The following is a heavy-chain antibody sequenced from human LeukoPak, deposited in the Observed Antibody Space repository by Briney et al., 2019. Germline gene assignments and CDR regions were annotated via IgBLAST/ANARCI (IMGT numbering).Heavy chain of an antibody. V-gene: IGHV3-73*01. CDR1: GFTFSGSA. CDR2: IRSKPNSYAT. Sequence: PGGSLRLSCAASGFTFSGSAIHWVRQASGKGLEWVGRIRSKPNSYATAYDASVKGRFTISRDDSNNTAYLQMNSLKTEDTAVYYCARELILTGYSAFDYWGQGTLVTVSS. CDR3: ARELILTGYSAFDY. D-gene: IGHD3-9*01. J-gene: IGHJ4*02.